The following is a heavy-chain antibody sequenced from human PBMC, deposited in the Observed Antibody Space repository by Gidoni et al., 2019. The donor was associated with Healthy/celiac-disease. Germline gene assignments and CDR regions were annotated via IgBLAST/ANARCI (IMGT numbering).Heavy chain of an antibody. Sequence: EVQLVESGGGLVQPGRSLRLSCTASGFTFGDYAMSWVRQAPGKGLEWVGFIRSKAYGGTTEYAASVKGRFTISRDDSKSIAYLQMNSLKTEDTAVYYCTRDSRGVGATVFDYWGQGTLVTVSS. J-gene: IGHJ4*02. CDR1: GFTFGDYA. CDR3: TRDSRGVGATVFDY. V-gene: IGHV3-49*04. D-gene: IGHD1-26*01. CDR2: IRSKAYGGTT.